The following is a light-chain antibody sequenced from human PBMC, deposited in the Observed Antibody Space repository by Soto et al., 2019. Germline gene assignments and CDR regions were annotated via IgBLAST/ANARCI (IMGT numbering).Light chain of an antibody. V-gene: IGKV1-6*01. Sequence: AIQMTQSPASLSASVGDRVTITCRASQDIRNDLAWYQQKPGKAPKLLIYAASTLQSGVPSRFSGSGSGTDFTLSITSLRPEDFATYYCLQDHNFLTFGPGTKLDFK. CDR1: QDIRND. J-gene: IGKJ3*01. CDR2: AAS. CDR3: LQDHNFLT.